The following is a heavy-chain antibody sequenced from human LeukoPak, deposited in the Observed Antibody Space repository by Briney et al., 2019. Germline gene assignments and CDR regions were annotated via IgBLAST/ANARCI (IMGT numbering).Heavy chain of an antibody. V-gene: IGHV3-23*01. CDR2: ISGGGENT. CDR3: AKPRAMTTGVGRYFDL. J-gene: IGHJ2*01. Sequence: GGSLRLSCAASGFTFTSYAMSWIRQAPGKGLEWVSAISGGGENTYYADSVKGRFTISRDNSKNTPYLQTNSLRAEDTATYYCAKPRAMTTGVGRYFDLWGRGTLVTVSS. CDR1: GFTFTSYA. D-gene: IGHD1-1*01.